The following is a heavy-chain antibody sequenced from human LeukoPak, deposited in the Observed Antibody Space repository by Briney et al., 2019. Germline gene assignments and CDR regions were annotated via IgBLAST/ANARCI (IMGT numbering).Heavy chain of an antibody. CDR3: AKVAAPKTYYDFWSGYYPIDY. D-gene: IGHD3-3*01. CDR2: ISWNSGSI. Sequence: PGGSLRLSCAASGFTFDDYAMHWVRQAPGKGLEWVSGISWNSGSIGYADSVKGRFTISRDNAKNSLYLQMNSLRAEDTALYYCAKVAAPKTYYDFWSGYYPIDYWGQGTLVTVSS. V-gene: IGHV3-9*01. J-gene: IGHJ4*02. CDR1: GFTFDDYA.